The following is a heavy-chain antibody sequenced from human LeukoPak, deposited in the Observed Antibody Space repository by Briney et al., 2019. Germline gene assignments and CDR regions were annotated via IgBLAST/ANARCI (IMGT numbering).Heavy chain of an antibody. CDR3: ARGWADSYYYDSSGYFDY. J-gene: IGHJ4*02. V-gene: IGHV1-69*04. CDR1: GGTFSSYA. CDR2: IIPILGIA. Sequence: SVKVSCKASGGTFSSYAISWVRQAPGQGLEWMGRIIPILGIANYAQMFQGRVTITADKSTSTAYMELSSLRSEDTAVYYCARGWADSYYYDSSGYFDYWGQGTLVTVSS. D-gene: IGHD3-22*01.